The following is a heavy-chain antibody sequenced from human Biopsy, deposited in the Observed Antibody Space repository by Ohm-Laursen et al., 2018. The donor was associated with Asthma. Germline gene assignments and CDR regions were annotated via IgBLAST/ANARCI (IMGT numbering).Heavy chain of an antibody. CDR3: ARAVDYSHYYGIDV. CDR2: ISVYNGNT. Sequence: SVNASCKTSCYTFNSAGITWVRQAPGQGLEWMVWISVYNGNTKVAQKLQDRVTMITDPSTNKAYMELRSLRSDDTAVYFCARAVDYSHYYGIDVWGQGTRVTVS. V-gene: IGHV1-18*01. CDR1: CYTFNSAG. D-gene: IGHD3-10*01. J-gene: IGHJ6*02.